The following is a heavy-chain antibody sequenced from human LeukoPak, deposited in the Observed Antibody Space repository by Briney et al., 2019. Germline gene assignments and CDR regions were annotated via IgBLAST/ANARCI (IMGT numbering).Heavy chain of an antibody. V-gene: IGHV1-24*01. CDR2: FDPEDGET. Sequence: GASVKVSCKVSGYTLTELSMHWVRQAPGKGLEWMGGFDPEDGETIYAQKFQGRVTMTEDTSTDTAYMELSSLRSEDTAVYYCATTGLLLWFGELFERSIQNWFDPWGQGTLVTVSS. CDR3: ATTGLLLWFGELFERSIQNWFDP. D-gene: IGHD3-10*01. J-gene: IGHJ5*02. CDR1: GYTLTELS.